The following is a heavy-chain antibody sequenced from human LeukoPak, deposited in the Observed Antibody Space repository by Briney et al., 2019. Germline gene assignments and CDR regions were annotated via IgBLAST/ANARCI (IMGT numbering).Heavy chain of an antibody. D-gene: IGHD5-12*01. Sequence: PSETLSLTCTVSGGSLSGFFWSWISHPTGKGLEWIGRIYSRGSNNYNPTLESRVTMSLDTTKNHLSLNLSSVTAADTAVYYCAREPTSGREPTSGRPLDYWGQETLVTVSS. J-gene: IGHJ4*02. CDR3: AREPTSGREPTSGRPLDY. CDR2: IYSRGSN. CDR1: GGSLSGFF. V-gene: IGHV4-4*07.